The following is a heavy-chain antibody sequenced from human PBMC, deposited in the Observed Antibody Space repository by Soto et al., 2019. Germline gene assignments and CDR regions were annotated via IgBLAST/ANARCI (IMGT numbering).Heavy chain of an antibody. CDR3: ARTALITSRGYYGSGSSAHFDY. CDR2: IYPGDSDT. V-gene: IGHV5-51*01. D-gene: IGHD3-10*01. CDR1: GYSFTSYW. Sequence: GESLKISCKGSGYSFTSYWIGWVRQMPGKGLEWMGIIYPGDSDTRYSPSFQGQVTISADKSISTAYLQWSSLKASDTAMYYCARTALITSRGYYGSGSSAHFDYWGQGTLVTVSS. J-gene: IGHJ4*02.